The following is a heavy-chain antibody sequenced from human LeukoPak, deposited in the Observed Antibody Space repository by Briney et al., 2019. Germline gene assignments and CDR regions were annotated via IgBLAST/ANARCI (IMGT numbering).Heavy chain of an antibody. V-gene: IGHV1-8*01. CDR1: GYTFTSYD. D-gene: IGHD3-22*01. CDR2: MNPNSGNT. CDR3: ARGADSSGSDFDY. Sequence: GASVKVSCKASGYTFTSYDINWVRQATGQGLEWMGWMNPNSGNTGYAQKFQGRVTMTRNTSISTPYMELSSLRSEDTAVYYCARGADSSGSDFDYWGQGTLVTVSS. J-gene: IGHJ4*02.